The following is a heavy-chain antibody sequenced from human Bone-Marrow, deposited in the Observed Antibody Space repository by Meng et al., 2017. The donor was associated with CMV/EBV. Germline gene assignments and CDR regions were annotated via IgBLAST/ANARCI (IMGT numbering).Heavy chain of an antibody. J-gene: IGHJ6*02. V-gene: IGHV3-30*04. CDR1: GFTFSNFP. Sequence: GGSLRLSCAASGFTFSNFPMHWVRQAPGQGLEWVAVISHDGGNEYYADPVKGRITISRDNSRNTLYLQMSSLRAEDTALYYCARAEAPDYYYGLDVWGQGSTVTVSS. CDR3: ARAEAPDYYYGLDV. CDR2: ISHDGGNE.